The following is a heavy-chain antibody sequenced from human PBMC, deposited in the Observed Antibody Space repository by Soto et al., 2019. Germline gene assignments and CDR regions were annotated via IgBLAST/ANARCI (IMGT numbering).Heavy chain of an antibody. Sequence: GASVKVSCKASGGTFSSYTISWVRQAPGQGLEWMGRIIPILGIANYAQKFQGRVTITADKSTSTAYMELSSLRSEDTAVYYCARLPAAMSGEYYYYMDVWGKGTTVTVYS. CDR1: GGTFSSYT. CDR2: IIPILGIA. V-gene: IGHV1-69*02. J-gene: IGHJ6*03. D-gene: IGHD2-2*01. CDR3: ARLPAAMSGEYYYYMDV.